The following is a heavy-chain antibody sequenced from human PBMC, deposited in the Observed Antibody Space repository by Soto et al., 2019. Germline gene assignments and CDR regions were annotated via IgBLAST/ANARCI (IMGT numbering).Heavy chain of an antibody. CDR3: TRSRRSILMVYGFGGMDV. Sequence: GGSLRLSCAASGFTVGSHAMSWFRQAPGKGLEWVSSISGSGDGTYYGDSVKGRFTISSDSSSSTLYLQMDNLRGEDTAVYFCTRSRRSILMVYGFGGMDVWGQGTTVTVSS. D-gene: IGHD2-8*01. V-gene: IGHV3-23*01. CDR2: ISGSGDGT. J-gene: IGHJ6*02. CDR1: GFTVGSHA.